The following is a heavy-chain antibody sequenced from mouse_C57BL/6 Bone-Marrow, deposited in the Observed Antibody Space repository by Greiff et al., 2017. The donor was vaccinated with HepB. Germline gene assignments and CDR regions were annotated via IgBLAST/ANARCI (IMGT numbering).Heavy chain of an antibody. CDR1: GYSITSGYY. Sequence: EVQLQESGPGLVKPSQSLSLTCSVTGYSITSGYYWNWIRQFPGNKLEWMGYISYDGSNNYNPSLKNRISITRDTSKNQFFLKLNSVTTEDTATYYCAIDYYYGSSYYYFDYWGQGTTLTVSS. CDR3: AIDYYYGSSYYYFDY. D-gene: IGHD1-1*01. CDR2: ISYDGSN. V-gene: IGHV3-6*01. J-gene: IGHJ2*01.